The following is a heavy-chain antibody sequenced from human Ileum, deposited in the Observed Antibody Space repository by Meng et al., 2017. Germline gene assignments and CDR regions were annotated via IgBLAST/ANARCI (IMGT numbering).Heavy chain of an antibody. CDR1: DFHLGTYS. J-gene: IGHJ5*02. CDR2: IKPDGRTT. D-gene: IGHD3/OR15-3a*01. V-gene: IGHV3-74*01. CDR3: ARDWDWVVWDL. Sequence: EVDVVDSGGGLVQPGGPLTLSCAGSDFHLGTYSMHWLRQAPGKGLVWVSQIKPDGRTTAYADSVKGRFTISRDDAKNTLYLEMNSLRAEDAAVYYCARDWDWVVWDLWGQGTLVTVSS.